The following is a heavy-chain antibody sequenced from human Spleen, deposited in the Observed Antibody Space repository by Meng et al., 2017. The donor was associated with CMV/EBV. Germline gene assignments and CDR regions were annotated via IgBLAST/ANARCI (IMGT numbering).Heavy chain of an antibody. V-gene: IGHV4-30-4*01. CDR2: IYYSGTT. CDR1: Y. D-gene: IGHD2-2*01. CDR3: ARDAEEGYCSSSKCSPSYFHH. J-gene: IGHJ1*01. Sequence: YWNWIRQRPGKGPEWIGNIYYSGTTYYNPSLKSRILISRDTSKNRFSLKLTSVTAADTAVYYCARDAEEGYCSSSKCSPSYFHHWGPGILVTVSS.